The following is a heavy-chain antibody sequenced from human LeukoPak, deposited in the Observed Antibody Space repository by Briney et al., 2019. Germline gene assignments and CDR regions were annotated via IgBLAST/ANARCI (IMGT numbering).Heavy chain of an antibody. Sequence: SETLSLTCTVSGGSTSTYYWSWIRQPAGKGLEWIGRTYTSGSTNYNPSLKSRVTMSVDTSKNQFSLKLSSVTAADTAVYYCARTRYDYYDSSGEVSYYMDVWGKGTTVTISS. J-gene: IGHJ6*03. D-gene: IGHD3-22*01. CDR3: ARTRYDYYDSSGEVSYYMDV. V-gene: IGHV4-4*07. CDR1: GGSTSTYY. CDR2: TYTSGST.